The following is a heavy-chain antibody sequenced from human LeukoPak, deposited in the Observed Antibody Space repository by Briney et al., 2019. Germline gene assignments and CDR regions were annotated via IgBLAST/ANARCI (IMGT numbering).Heavy chain of an antibody. Sequence: PSETLSLTCAVYGGFLSGYYWSWIRQPPGKGLEWIGEINHSGSTNYNPSLKSRVTISVDTSKNQFSLKLSSVTAADTAVYYCARGRFGWVSAHPFDYWGQGTLVTVSS. J-gene: IGHJ4*02. D-gene: IGHD3-10*01. CDR3: ARGRFGWVSAHPFDY. CDR1: GGFLSGYY. V-gene: IGHV4-34*01. CDR2: INHSGST.